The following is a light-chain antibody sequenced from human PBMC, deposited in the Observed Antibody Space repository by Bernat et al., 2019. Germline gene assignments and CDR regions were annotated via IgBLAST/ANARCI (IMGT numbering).Light chain of an antibody. J-gene: IGKJ1*01. CDR2: DAS. Sequence: EIVLTQSPATLSLSPGERATLSCRASQSVSSYLAWYQQKPGQAPRLLIYDASNRATGIPARFCGSGSETDFTLTISSLEPEDFAVYYCQQRSNWPWTFGQGTKVEIK. V-gene: IGKV3-11*01. CDR1: QSVSSY. CDR3: QQRSNWPWT.